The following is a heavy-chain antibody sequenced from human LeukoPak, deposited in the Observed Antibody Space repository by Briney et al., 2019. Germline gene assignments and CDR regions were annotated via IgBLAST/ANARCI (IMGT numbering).Heavy chain of an antibody. CDR1: GYTFTSNY. CDR2: INPSGGST. J-gene: IGHJ4*02. CDR3: ARDPVYCSGGSCYPSGGFDY. D-gene: IGHD2-15*01. Sequence: EASVKVSCKASGYTFTSNYMHWVRQAPGQGLEWVGIINPSGGSTNYTQKFQGRVTMTRDMSTSTVYMELSSLRSEDTAVYYCARDPVYCSGGSCYPSGGFDYWGQGTLVTVSS. V-gene: IGHV1-46*01.